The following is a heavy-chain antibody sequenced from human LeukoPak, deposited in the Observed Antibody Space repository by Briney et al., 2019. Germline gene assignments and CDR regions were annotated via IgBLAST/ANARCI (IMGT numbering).Heavy chain of an antibody. CDR3: AKDQGGSYRYFDY. CDR2: IRYDGSNK. Sequence: PGGSLRLSCAASGFTFSSYGMHWVRQAPGKGLEWVAFIRYDGSNKYYADSVKGRFTISRDNSKNTLYLQMNSLRAEDTAVYYCAKDQGGSYRYFDYWGQGTLVTVSS. CDR1: GFTFSSYG. J-gene: IGHJ4*02. V-gene: IGHV3-30*02. D-gene: IGHD1-26*01.